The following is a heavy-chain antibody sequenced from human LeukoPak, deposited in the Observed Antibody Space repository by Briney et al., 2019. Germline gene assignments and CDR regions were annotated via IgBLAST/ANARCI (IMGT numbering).Heavy chain of an antibody. CDR2: IKQDGSEK. V-gene: IGHV3-7*01. D-gene: IGHD3-3*02. CDR3: ARDRRIFGVVIPRAFDI. Sequence: PGGSLRLSCAASGFSFTNYNMNWVRQSPGKGLEWVANIKQDGSEKYYVDSVKGRFTISRDNAKNSLYLQMNSLRAEDTAVYYCARDRRIFGVVIPRAFDIWGQGTMVTVSS. J-gene: IGHJ3*02. CDR1: GFSFTNYN.